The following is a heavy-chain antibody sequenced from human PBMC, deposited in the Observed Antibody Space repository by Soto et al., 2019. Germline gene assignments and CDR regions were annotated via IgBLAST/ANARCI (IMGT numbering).Heavy chain of an antibody. V-gene: IGHV1-69*01. CDR3: ARDLVPTPDSGYHSLDY. Sequence: ECRVSFEGYSRSWLQQANGQGLEWMGGIIPIFGTANYAQKFQGRVTITADESTSTAYMELSSLRSEDTAVYYCARDLVPTPDSGYHSLDYWGKGLLVTV. J-gene: IGHJ4*02. CDR1: RVSFEGYS. D-gene: IGHD3-22*01. CDR2: IIPIFGTA.